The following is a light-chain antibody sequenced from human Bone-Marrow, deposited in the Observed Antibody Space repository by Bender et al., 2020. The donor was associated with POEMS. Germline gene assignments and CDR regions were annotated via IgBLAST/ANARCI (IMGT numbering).Light chain of an antibody. CDR2: DVS. V-gene: IGLV2-14*01. CDR1: SSDVGGYNY. Sequence: QSALTQPASVSGSPGQSITISCTGTSSDVGGYNYVSWYHQHPGKAPKLMIYDVSNRPSGVSNRFSGSKSGNTASLTISGLQVEDEADYYCCSYTTSKIYVFGTGTKVTVL. J-gene: IGLJ1*01. CDR3: CSYTTSKIYV.